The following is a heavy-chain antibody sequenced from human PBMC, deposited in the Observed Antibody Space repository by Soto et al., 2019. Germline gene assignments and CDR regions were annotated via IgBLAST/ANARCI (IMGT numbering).Heavy chain of an antibody. CDR2: ISGSGGST. Sequence: GGSLRLSCAASGFTFSSYAMSWVRQAPGKGLEWVSAISGSGGSTYYADSVKGRFTISRDNSKNTLYLQMNSLRAEDTDVYYCAKDTVPLGFGESYFDYWGQGTLVTVSS. CDR3: AKDTVPLGFGESYFDY. CDR1: GFTFSSYA. J-gene: IGHJ4*02. D-gene: IGHD3-10*01. V-gene: IGHV3-23*01.